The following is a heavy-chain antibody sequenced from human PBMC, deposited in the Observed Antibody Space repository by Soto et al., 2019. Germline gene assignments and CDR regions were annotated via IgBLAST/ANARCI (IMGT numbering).Heavy chain of an antibody. J-gene: IGHJ6*02. D-gene: IGHD5-18*01. CDR1: GYTFTGYY. CDR3: ARAAGYSYGYYYYYGMDV. Sequence: GASVKVSCKASGYTFTGYYMHWVRQAPGQGLEWMGWINPNSGGTNYAQKFQGWVTMIRDTSISTAYMELSRLRSDDTAVYYCARAAGYSYGYYYYYGMDVWGQGTTVTVS. CDR2: INPNSGGT. V-gene: IGHV1-2*04.